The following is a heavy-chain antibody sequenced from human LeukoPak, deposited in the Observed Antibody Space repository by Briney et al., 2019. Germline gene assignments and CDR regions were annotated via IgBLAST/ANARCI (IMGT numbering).Heavy chain of an antibody. CDR1: GFXFSSYW. CDR2: MKQDGREK. CDR3: VGETYYYDSSGNNWFDP. D-gene: IGHD3-22*01. J-gene: IGHJ5*02. Sequence: PGGSLRLSCAASGFXFSSYWISWVRQAPGKGLEWVANMKQDGREKYYVDSVKGRFTISRDNAKNSLYLQMNSLRAEDTAVYYCVGETYYYDSSGNNWFDPWGQGTLVTVSS. V-gene: IGHV3-7*04.